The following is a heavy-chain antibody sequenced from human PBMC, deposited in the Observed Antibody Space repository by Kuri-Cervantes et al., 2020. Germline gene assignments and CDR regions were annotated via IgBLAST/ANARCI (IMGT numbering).Heavy chain of an antibody. V-gene: IGHV1-69*06. D-gene: IGHD3-16*02. CDR3: ARDIRKYYDYIWGSYRPDAFDI. CDR1: GGTFSSYA. J-gene: IGHJ3*02. Sequence: SVKVSCKASGGTFSSYAISWVRQAPGQGLEWMGGIIPIFGTANYAQKFQGRVTITADKSTSPAYMELSSLRSEDTAVYYCARDIRKYYDYIWGSYRPDAFDIWGQGTMVTVSS. CDR2: IIPIFGTA.